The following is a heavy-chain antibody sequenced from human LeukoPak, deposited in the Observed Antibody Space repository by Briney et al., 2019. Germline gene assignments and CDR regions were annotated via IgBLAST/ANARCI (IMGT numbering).Heavy chain of an antibody. D-gene: IGHD5-24*01. CDR2: ISTSGLYK. V-gene: IGHV3-21*01. CDR3: ARMRDGYMGRYYFDY. CDR1: GFTFSTYT. J-gene: IGHJ4*02. Sequence: GGSLRLSCAASGFTFSTYTTTWVRQAPGKGLEWVASISTSGLYKYYADSVKGRSTISRDDAKKSLYLQMNSLRAEDTAVYYCARMRDGYMGRYYFDYWGQGTLSPSPQ.